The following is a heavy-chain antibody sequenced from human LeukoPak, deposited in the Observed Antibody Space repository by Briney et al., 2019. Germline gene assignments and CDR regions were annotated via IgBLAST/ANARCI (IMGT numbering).Heavy chain of an antibody. V-gene: IGHV4-59*01. CDR1: GGYISSYY. Sequence: SETLSHTCSVSGGYISSYYWSWIRQPPGKGLEWIGYIYDSGSTNYNPSLKSRVTMSVDTSNNQFSLKLSSVTAADTAVYYCARDLRYDSSGWAFDSWGQGSLVTVSS. D-gene: IGHD3-22*01. CDR3: ARDLRYDSSGWAFDS. CDR2: IYDSGST. J-gene: IGHJ4*02.